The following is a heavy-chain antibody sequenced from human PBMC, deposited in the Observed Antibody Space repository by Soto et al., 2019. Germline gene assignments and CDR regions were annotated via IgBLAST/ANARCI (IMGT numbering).Heavy chain of an antibody. V-gene: IGHV1-69*02. D-gene: IGHD2-8*01. CDR3: ASRYCTNGVCYTQSRYRMDV. Sequence: QVQLVQSGAEVKKPGSSVKVSCKASGGTFSSYTISWVRQAPGQGLEWMGRIIPILGIANYAQKFQGRVTITADKSTSTAYMELSSLRSEDTAVYYCASRYCTNGVCYTQSRYRMDVWGKGTTVTVSS. CDR1: GGTFSSYT. J-gene: IGHJ6*04. CDR2: IIPILGIA.